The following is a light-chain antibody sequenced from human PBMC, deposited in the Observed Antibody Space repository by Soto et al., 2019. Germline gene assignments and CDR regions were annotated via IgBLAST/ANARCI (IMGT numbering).Light chain of an antibody. J-gene: IGLJ3*02. CDR2: YDI. CDR3: QVWDTSSDHTV. V-gene: IGLV3-21*01. CDR1: NIGNKG. Sequence: SYVLTQPPSVSVAPGQTARITCGGNNIGNKGVHWYQQKPGQAPFLVIYYDINRPSDPSVIPERFSGSNSGNTATLTISRVEAGDEADYYCQVWDTSSDHTVFGGGTKLTVL.